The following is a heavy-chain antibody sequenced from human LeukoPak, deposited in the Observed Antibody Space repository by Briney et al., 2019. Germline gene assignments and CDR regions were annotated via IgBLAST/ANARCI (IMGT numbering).Heavy chain of an antibody. Sequence: GGSLRLSCAAAGFTFTKYAMGWVRQAPRKGLECVGRLKPKTDGGTTDYAEPVNDRFTVSRDDSKNTMYLQMNSLKAEDTGLYYCTQLSRGYWGQGTQVTVSS. J-gene: IGHJ4*02. V-gene: IGHV3-15*01. CDR3: TQLSRGY. CDR1: GFTFTKYA. CDR2: LKPKTDGGTT. D-gene: IGHD1-1*01.